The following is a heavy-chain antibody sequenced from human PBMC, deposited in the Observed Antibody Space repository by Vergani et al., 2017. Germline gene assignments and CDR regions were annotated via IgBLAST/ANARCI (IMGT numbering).Heavy chain of an antibody. Sequence: EVQMVESGGGLVKPGGSLRLSCVASGFTFSHYSMNWVRQAPGKGLEWVSSISGNNDDVYYADSVKGRFTISRDSSKTLYLQMDSLRVEDTAMYFGARDLSYSTAWPFFDSRGQGTLVTVSS. J-gene: IGHJ4*02. CDR2: ISGNNDDV. D-gene: IGHD4-11*01. CDR1: GFTFSHYS. V-gene: IGHV3-21*01. CDR3: ARDLSYSTAWPFFDS.